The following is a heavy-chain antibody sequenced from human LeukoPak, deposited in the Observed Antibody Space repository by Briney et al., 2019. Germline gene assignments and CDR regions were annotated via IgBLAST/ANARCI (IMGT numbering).Heavy chain of an antibody. J-gene: IGHJ6*02. CDR3: ARDLFDIVATIPYYYYGMDV. CDR1: GGTFSSYA. CDR2: IIPIFGTA. V-gene: IGHV1-69*01. Sequence: VASVTVSCKASGGTFSSYAISWVRQAPGQGLEWMGGIIPIFGTANYAQKFQGRVTITADESTSTAYMELSSLRSEDTAVYYCARDLFDIVATIPYYYYGMDVWGQGTTVTVSS. D-gene: IGHD5-12*01.